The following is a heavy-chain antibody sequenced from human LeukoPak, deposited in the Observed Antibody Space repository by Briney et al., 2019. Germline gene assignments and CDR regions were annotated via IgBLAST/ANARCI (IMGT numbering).Heavy chain of an antibody. CDR2: IYHSGST. J-gene: IGHJ4*02. CDR1: GGSISSSNW. D-gene: IGHD6-19*01. V-gene: IGHV4-4*02. CDR3: ARHEAGAERYYFDY. Sequence: SETLSLTCAVSGGSISSSNWWSWVRQPPGKGLEWIGEIYHSGSTNYNPSLKSRVTISIDTSKNQFSLKLSSVTAADTAVYYCARHEAGAERYYFDYWGQGTLVTVSS.